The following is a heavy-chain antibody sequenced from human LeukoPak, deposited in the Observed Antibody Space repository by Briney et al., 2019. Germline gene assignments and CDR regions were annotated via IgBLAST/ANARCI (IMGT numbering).Heavy chain of an antibody. V-gene: IGHV4-39*07. CDR3: AREDPQTTVPEGMDV. CDR1: GGSISSSSYY. Sequence: SETLSLTCSVSGGSISSSSYYWGWIRQPPGKGLEWIGTIFYNGATQFNPSLKSRVTMSIDTSHNQFSLRMSSVTAADTAVYYCAREDPQTTVPEGMDVWGHGTTVIVSS. D-gene: IGHD4-17*01. J-gene: IGHJ6*02. CDR2: IFYNGAT.